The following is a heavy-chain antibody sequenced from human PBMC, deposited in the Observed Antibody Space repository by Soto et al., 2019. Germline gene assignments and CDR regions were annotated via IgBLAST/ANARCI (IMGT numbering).Heavy chain of an antibody. D-gene: IGHD1-26*01. V-gene: IGHV3-33*01. CDR1: ESIFRGHG. CDR2: IRFDGSNI. CDR3: ARDGVGATTFWGSLDY. Sequence: GGSLRLSCAASESIFRGHGMHWVRQAPGKGLEWVAIIRFDGSNINYADFVRGRFTISRDNFKNMLYLEMNSLRVEDTAVYYCARDGVGATTFWGSLDYWGQGTLVTVSA. J-gene: IGHJ4*02.